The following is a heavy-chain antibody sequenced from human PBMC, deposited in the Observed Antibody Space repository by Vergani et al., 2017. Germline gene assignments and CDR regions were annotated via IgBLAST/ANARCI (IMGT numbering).Heavy chain of an antibody. CDR3: ARIHWNYGFDY. D-gene: IGHD1-7*01. V-gene: IGHV2-70*04. J-gene: IGHJ4*02. CDR2: IDWDDDK. CDR1: GFSHSTSGMR. Sequence: QVTLKESGPALVKHTQTLTLTCTFSGFSHSTSGMRVSWIRQPPGKALEWLARIDWDDDKFYSTSLKTRLTISKDTSKNQVVLTMTNMDPVDTATYYCARIHWNYGFDYWGQGTLVTVSS.